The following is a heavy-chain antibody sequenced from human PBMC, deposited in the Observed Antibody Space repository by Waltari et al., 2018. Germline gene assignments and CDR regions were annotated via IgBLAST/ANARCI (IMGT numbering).Heavy chain of an antibody. CDR3: ARGSECKSTSCSPGAYYYYMDV. CDR2: ITHGGST. Sequence: QVQLQQWGAGLLKPSETLSLTCAVYGGSFSGYYWSWIRQPPGKGLEWIGEITHGGSTNYNPSLKSRVTISVDTSNNTFSLTQSFVTCADTAVYYCARGSECKSTSCSPGAYYYYMDVWGKGTTVTVSS. J-gene: IGHJ6*03. D-gene: IGHD2-2*01. CDR1: GGSFSGYY. V-gene: IGHV4-34*01.